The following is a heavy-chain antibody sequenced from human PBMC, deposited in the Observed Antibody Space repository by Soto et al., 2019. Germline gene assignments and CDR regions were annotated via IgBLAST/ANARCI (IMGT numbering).Heavy chain of an antibody. Sequence: GGSLRLSCAASGFTFSSYAMSWVRQAPGKGLEWVSAISGSGGSTYYADSVKGRFTISRDNSKNTLYLQMNSLRAEDTAVYYCAKEPSGYCSGGSCYPVKRGYFDYWGQGTLVTVSS. CDR2: ISGSGGST. D-gene: IGHD2-15*01. V-gene: IGHV3-23*01. CDR3: AKEPSGYCSGGSCYPVKRGYFDY. J-gene: IGHJ4*02. CDR1: GFTFSSYA.